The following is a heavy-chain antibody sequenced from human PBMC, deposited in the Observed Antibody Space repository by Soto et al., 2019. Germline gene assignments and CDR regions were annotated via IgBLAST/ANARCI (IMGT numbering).Heavy chain of an antibody. CDR2: IYSSGNA. V-gene: IGHV4-4*07. CDR3: ARGDVFDL. CDR1: GDSISGFY. Sequence: QVQLQESGPGLVKSSETVSLICTVSGDSISGFYWTWIRQPAGKGLEWIGRIYSSGNANYNPSLKSRVTMSVDLSSNQFSLKVASVTAADTAVYYCARGDVFDLWGQGTKVTVSS. J-gene: IGHJ3*01.